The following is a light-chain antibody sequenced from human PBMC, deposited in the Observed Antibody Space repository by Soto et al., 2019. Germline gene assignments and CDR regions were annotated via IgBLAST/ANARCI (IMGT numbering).Light chain of an antibody. Sequence: DIVMTQSPDSLAVSLGERVTINCKSSQSVLYSSNNNNYLAWYQQKPGQPPKLLIYWASTRESGVPDRFSGSGSATDFTLTISSLQAEDVAVYYCQQYYSTPYTFGQGTKLEIK. CDR1: QSVLYSSNNNNY. CDR2: WAS. CDR3: QQYYSTPYT. J-gene: IGKJ2*01. V-gene: IGKV4-1*01.